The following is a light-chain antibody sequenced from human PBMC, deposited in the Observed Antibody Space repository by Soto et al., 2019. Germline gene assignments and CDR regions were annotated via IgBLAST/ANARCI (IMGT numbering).Light chain of an antibody. CDR1: QSLLHSDGKTY. J-gene: IGKJ2*01. V-gene: IGKV2D-29*01. CDR3: LQSMQLPYT. Sequence: IVMTQTPLSLSVTPGQPASISCKSSQSLLHSDGKTYLYWYLQKPVQPRQRLINEGSKRFSGVPDMFSGSGSRTDFAVNISRVEAEDVGVYYCLQSMQLPYTFGQRTKLEIK. CDR2: EGS.